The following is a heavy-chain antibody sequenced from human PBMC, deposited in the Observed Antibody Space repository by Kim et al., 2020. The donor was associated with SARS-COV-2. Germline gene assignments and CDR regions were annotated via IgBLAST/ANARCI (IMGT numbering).Heavy chain of an antibody. V-gene: IGHV3-7*03. J-gene: IGHJ4*02. CDR3: ARGSGHTVDY. CDR2: VNQDGSQK. CDR1: GFTLNKYW. D-gene: IGHD3-3*01. Sequence: GGSLRLSCAASGFTLNKYWMSWVRQAPGKGLEWVANVNQDGSQKYYVDSVKGRFTISRDNTKNSLYLEINSLGAEDTALYYCARGSGHTVDYWGQGTLVIVSS.